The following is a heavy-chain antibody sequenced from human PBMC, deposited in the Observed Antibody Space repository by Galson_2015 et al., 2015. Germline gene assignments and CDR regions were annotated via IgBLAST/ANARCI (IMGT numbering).Heavy chain of an antibody. CDR1: GFTFNSYS. Sequence: SLRLSCAASGFTFNSYSMNWVRQAPGKGLEWVSYISSSSSTKYYADSMKGRFTISRDNAKNSLYLQMNSLRDEDTAVYYCARDGSYFSGSDYWGQGTLVTVSS. V-gene: IGHV3-48*02. CDR2: ISSSSSTK. J-gene: IGHJ4*02. CDR3: ARDGSYFSGSDY. D-gene: IGHD1-26*01.